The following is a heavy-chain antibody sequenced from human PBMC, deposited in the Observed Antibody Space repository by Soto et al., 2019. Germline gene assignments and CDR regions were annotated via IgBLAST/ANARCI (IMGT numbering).Heavy chain of an antibody. CDR1: GFTCTISA. Sequence: SVKVSCKASGFTCTISAVQGVVRSLLQRLEWIGWIVVGSGNTNYAQKFQERVTITRDMSTSTAYMELSSLRSEDTAVYYCAAPRPPFYYYYGMDVWGQGTTVTAP. CDR3: AAPRPPFYYYYGMDV. J-gene: IGHJ6*02. CDR2: IVVGSGNT. D-gene: IGHD6-6*01. V-gene: IGHV1-58*01.